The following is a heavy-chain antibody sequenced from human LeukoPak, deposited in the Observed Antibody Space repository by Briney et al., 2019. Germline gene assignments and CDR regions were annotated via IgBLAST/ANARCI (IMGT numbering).Heavy chain of an antibody. D-gene: IGHD6-13*01. J-gene: IGHJ6*03. Sequence: SLTLSCAVSALSFSVFYVRWIRQAPGEGREWVSYISSSGSNIYHTDSGKGRFTIHRDNAKNSLYLQMNSLRAEDTAVYYCARNTGYSSSWVPRYYYYYYMDVWGKGTTVTVSS. CDR2: ISSSGSNI. V-gene: IGHV3-11*01. CDR3: ARNTGYSSSWVPRYYYYYYMDV. CDR1: ALSFSVFY.